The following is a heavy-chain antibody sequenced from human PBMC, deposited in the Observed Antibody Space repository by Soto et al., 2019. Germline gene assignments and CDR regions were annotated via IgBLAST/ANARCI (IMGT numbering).Heavy chain of an antibody. CDR1: GYTFSAYT. J-gene: IGHJ3*02. Sequence: QAQLVQSGAEMKKPGASVKVSCKATGYTFSAYTMNWVRQAPGQSLEWMGWINAGSGNTKYSQNFQGRVRITRDTSASTVYMELTGLTSEDTAVYYCARDTETLGPRANDALGIWGQGTMVTVSS. CDR3: ARDTETLGPRANDALGI. V-gene: IGHV1-3*01. D-gene: IGHD3-3*02. CDR2: INAGSGNT.